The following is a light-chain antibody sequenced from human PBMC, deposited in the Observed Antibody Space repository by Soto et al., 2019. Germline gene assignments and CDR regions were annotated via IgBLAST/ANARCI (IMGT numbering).Light chain of an antibody. J-gene: IGLJ2*01. CDR1: SSDVGGYNF. V-gene: IGLV2-11*01. Sequence: QSALTQPRSVSESPGQSVTISCTGTSSDVGGYNFVSWYQQHPGKAPKLMIFDVSERPSGVPDHFSGSKSGNTASLTISGLQAEDEADYYCCSYAGDYTLLFGGGTQLTVL. CDR3: CSYAGDYTLL. CDR2: DVS.